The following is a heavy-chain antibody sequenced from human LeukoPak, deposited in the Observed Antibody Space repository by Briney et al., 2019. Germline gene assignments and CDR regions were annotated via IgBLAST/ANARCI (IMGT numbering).Heavy chain of an antibody. V-gene: IGHV3-21*01. J-gene: IGHJ4*02. D-gene: IGHD6-13*01. CDR2: ISSSSSYI. CDR3: ARVAAAGSPSFDY. CDR1: GLTFSSYS. Sequence: PGGSLRLSCAASGLTFSSYSMNWVRQAPGKGLEWVSSISSSSSYIYYADSVKGRFTISRDNAKNSLYLEMNSLRAEDTAVYYCARVAAAGSPSFDYWGQGTLVTVSS.